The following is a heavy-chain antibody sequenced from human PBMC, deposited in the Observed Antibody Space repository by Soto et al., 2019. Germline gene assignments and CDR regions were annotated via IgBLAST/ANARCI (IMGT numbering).Heavy chain of an antibody. Sequence: GGSLRLSCAASGFTFSSYAMSWVRQAPGKGLEWVSAISGSGGSTYYADSVKGRFTISRDNSKNTLYLQMNSLRAEDTAVYYCAKIRRRVMGHTYYFDFWGQGTLVTVSS. CDR2: ISGSGGST. CDR1: GFTFSSYA. CDR3: AKIRRRVMGHTYYFDF. J-gene: IGHJ4*02. V-gene: IGHV3-23*01. D-gene: IGHD2-21*01.